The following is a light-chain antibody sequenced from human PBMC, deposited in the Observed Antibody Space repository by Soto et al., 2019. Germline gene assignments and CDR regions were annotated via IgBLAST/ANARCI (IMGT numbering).Light chain of an antibody. V-gene: IGKV1-5*01. J-gene: IGKJ1*01. Sequence: GDRVTITCRASQSISSWLAWYQQKPGKAPKLLIYDASSLESGVPSRFSGRGSGTEFTLTISSLQPDDFATYYCQQYNSYWTLGQGTKVDIK. CDR2: DAS. CDR1: QSISSW. CDR3: QQYNSYWT.